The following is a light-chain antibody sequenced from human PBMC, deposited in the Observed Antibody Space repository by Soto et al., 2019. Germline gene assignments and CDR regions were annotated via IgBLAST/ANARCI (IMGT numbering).Light chain of an antibody. CDR2: EVS. CDR1: SSDVGGYNY. CDR3: NSYTSSSTLV. Sequence: QSVLTQPASVSGSPGQSITISCTGTSSDVGGYNYVSWYQQHPGKAPKLMIYEVSNRPSGVSNRFSGSKSGNTASLTISGLQAEDEADYYCNSYTSSSTLVFATGTKLTVL. V-gene: IGLV2-14*01. J-gene: IGLJ1*01.